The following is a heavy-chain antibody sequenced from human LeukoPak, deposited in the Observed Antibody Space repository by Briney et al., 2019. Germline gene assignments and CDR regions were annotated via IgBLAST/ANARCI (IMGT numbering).Heavy chain of an antibody. V-gene: IGHV3-21*01. Sequence: PGGSLRLSCAASGFIFSTYSMNWVRQAPGKGVEWVSSISSSTSYIYYADSVKGRFTISRDNAKNSLYLQMNSLRAEDTAVYYCASELAHCVGDCLKNWGQGTLVTVSS. J-gene: IGHJ4*02. D-gene: IGHD2-21*02. CDR3: ASELAHCVGDCLKN. CDR2: ISSSTSYI. CDR1: GFIFSTYS.